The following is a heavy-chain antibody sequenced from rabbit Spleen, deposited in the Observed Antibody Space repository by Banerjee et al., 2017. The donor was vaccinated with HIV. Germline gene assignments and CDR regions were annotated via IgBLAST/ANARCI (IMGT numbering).Heavy chain of an antibody. V-gene: IGHV1S45*01. J-gene: IGHJ4*01. CDR2: IYAGSSGST. CDR1: GFSFSSSFW. CDR3: ARDLAGVIGWNFYL. D-gene: IGHD4-1*01. Sequence: QEQLEESGGDLVKPEGSLTLTCTASGFSFSSSFWICWVRQAPGKGLEWIACIYAGSSGSTYYASWAKGRFTISKTSSTTVTLQMTSLTAADTATWFCARDLAGVIGWNFYLWGPGTLVTVS.